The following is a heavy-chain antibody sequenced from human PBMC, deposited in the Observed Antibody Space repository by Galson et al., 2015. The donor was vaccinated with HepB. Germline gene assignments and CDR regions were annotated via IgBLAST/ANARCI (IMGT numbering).Heavy chain of an antibody. CDR2: ISYDGSNK. J-gene: IGHJ3*02. CDR1: GFTFSSYA. V-gene: IGHV3-30*04. D-gene: IGHD3-10*01. CDR3: AREHPGRITMVRGVLEGGAFDI. Sequence: SLRLSCAASGFTFSSYAMHWVRQAPGKGLEWVAVISYDGSNKYYADSVKGRFTISRDNSKNTLYLQMNSLRAEDTAVYYCAREHPGRITMVRGVLEGGAFDIWGQGTMATVSS.